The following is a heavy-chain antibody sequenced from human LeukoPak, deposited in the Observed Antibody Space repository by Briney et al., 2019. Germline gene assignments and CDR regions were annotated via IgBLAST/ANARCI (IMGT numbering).Heavy chain of an antibody. Sequence: ASVTVSCKASGYTFTSYGISWVRQAPGQGLEWMGWISAYNGNTNYAQKLQGRVTMTTDTSTSTAYMELRSLRSDDTAVYYCARDIYDSSGYYYAYWGQGTLVTVSS. V-gene: IGHV1-18*01. J-gene: IGHJ4*02. CDR1: GYTFTSYG. D-gene: IGHD3-22*01. CDR2: ISAYNGNT. CDR3: ARDIYDSSGYYYAY.